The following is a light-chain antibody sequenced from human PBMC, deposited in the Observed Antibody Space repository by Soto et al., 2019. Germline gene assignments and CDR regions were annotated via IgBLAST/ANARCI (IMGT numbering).Light chain of an antibody. Sequence: QSVLTRPASVSGSFGQSITISCTGTGSDVGGYNYVSWYQQYPGKAPKVMIYEVSIRPSGVSTRFSGSKSGNTASLSISGLQAEDEAEYFCSSYRSTNTVVFGGGTQLTVL. CDR1: GSDVGGYNY. CDR2: EVS. J-gene: IGLJ3*02. V-gene: IGLV2-14*01. CDR3: SSYRSTNTVV.